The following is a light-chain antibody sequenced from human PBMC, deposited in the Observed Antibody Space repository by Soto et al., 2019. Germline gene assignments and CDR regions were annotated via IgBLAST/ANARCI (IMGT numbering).Light chain of an antibody. CDR1: QSVASY. J-gene: IGKJ5*01. CDR2: GPS. Sequence: EIVLTQSPATLSLSPGERATLSCRASQSVASYLAWYQQKPGQAPSLLIYGPSNRATGIPARFIGSGSGTDFTLTXXXXXXXXXXXYXCQQRSVWPITFGQGTRLEIK. V-gene: IGKV3-11*01. CDR3: QQRSVWPIT.